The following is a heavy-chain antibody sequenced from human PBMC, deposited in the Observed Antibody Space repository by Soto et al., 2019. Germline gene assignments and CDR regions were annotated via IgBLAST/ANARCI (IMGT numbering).Heavy chain of an antibody. D-gene: IGHD2-15*01. CDR3: ARAPGYCSGGSCYRPYFDY. J-gene: IGHJ4*02. V-gene: IGHV3-30-3*01. Sequence: GGSLRLSCAASGFTFSGKTMYWIRQASAKGMEWVAHISSDGIKIFYADSVKGRFTISRDNSKNTLYLQMNSLRAEDTAVYYCARAPGYCSGGSCYRPYFDYWGQGTLVTVSP. CDR2: ISSDGIKI. CDR1: GFTFSGKT.